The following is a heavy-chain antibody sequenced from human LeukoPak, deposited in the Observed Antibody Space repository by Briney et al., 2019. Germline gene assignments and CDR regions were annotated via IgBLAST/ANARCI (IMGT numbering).Heavy chain of an antibody. CDR1: GGSFSGYY. J-gene: IGHJ4*02. V-gene: IGHV4-34*01. CDR3: ARGRFLDRPLPDY. D-gene: IGHD3-3*01. CDR2: INHSGST. Sequence: PSETLSLTCAVYGGSFSGYYWSWIRQPPGKGLEWIGEINHSGSTNYNPSLKSRVTISVDTSKNQFSLKLSSVTAADTAVYYCARGRFLDRPLPDYWGQGTLVTVSS.